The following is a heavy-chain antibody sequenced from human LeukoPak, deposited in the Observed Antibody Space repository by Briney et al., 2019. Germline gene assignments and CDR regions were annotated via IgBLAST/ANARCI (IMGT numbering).Heavy chain of an antibody. Sequence: GGSLRLSCVASGFTFSSYAMHWVRQAPGKGLEGVAVISYDGSNKYYADSVKGRFTISRDNSKKTLYLQMNSLRAEDTAVYSCARGQSTVTTLVLRYYYYYMDVWGKGTTVTVSS. CDR2: ISYDGSNK. J-gene: IGHJ6*03. CDR1: GFTFSSYA. D-gene: IGHD4-11*01. CDR3: ARGQSTVTTLVLRYYYYYMDV. V-gene: IGHV3-30*04.